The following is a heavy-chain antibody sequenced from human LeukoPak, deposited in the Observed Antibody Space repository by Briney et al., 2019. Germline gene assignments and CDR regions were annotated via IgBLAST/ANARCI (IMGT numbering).Heavy chain of an antibody. Sequence: PGGSLRLSCAASGFTFSTYWMTWVRLAPGKGLEWVANIEPAGSDTYYVAPVKGRFTIFSDNAKNLLYLQMNDLRADDTAVYSCGRFGYEAAVDLWGQGTLVAVS. D-gene: IGHD6-13*01. CDR1: GFTFSTYW. CDR3: GRFGYEAAVDL. CDR2: IEPAGSDT. V-gene: IGHV3-7*01. J-gene: IGHJ5*02.